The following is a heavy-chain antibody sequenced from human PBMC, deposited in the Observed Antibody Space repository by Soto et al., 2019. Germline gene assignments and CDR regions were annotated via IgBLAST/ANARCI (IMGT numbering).Heavy chain of an antibody. CDR2: IYYSGST. J-gene: IGHJ4*02. Sequence: SETLSPTCTVSGGSISSGGYYWSWFRKHPGKGLEWIGYIYYSGSTYYNPSLKSRVTISVDTSKNQFSLKLSSVTAADTAVYHCASSRGAAGPTEFDYWGQGTPVTVSS. CDR3: ASSRGAAGPTEFDY. D-gene: IGHD6-13*01. V-gene: IGHV4-31*03. CDR1: GGSISSGGYY.